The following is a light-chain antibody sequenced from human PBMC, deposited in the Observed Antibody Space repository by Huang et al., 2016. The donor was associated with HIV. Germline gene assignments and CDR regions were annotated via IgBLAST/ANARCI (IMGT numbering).Light chain of an antibody. V-gene: IGKV3-11*01. CDR2: DAS. CDR3: QQRSAWPLT. Sequence: EIVLTQSPATLSLSPGERATLSCRASQSVHSYLAWYQQKPGQAPRLRIYDASNMATGIPARFSGSGSGTDFTLTISNLQSEDFAVYYGQQRSAWPLTFGGGTKVEI. CDR1: QSVHSY. J-gene: IGKJ4*01.